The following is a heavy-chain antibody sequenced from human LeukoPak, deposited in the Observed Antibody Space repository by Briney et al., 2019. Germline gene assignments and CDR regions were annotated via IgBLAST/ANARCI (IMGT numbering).Heavy chain of an antibody. CDR1: GDSISRYY. CDR2: IYYSGSA. CDR3: ARHIGRVLPFDY. D-gene: IGHD3-10*01. Sequence: PSETPSLTCTVSGDSISRYYWSWIRQPPGKGPEWIGHIYYSGSANYNPSLKSRVTISIDTSKNQFSLKPSSVTAADTAMYYCARHIGRVLPFDYWGQGTLVTVSS. J-gene: IGHJ4*02. V-gene: IGHV4-59*08.